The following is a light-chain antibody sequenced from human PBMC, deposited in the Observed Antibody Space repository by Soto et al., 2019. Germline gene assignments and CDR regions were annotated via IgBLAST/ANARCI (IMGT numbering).Light chain of an antibody. Sequence: DIQMTQSPSTLSASVGDRFTITCRASQSISNWLAWHQQKPGKAPKLLISKASSLESGVPSRFSGSGSGTEFTLTISSLQPDDFATYYCQQYMSYSFGQGTKVDI. V-gene: IGKV1-5*03. CDR3: QQYMSYS. J-gene: IGKJ1*01. CDR2: KAS. CDR1: QSISNW.